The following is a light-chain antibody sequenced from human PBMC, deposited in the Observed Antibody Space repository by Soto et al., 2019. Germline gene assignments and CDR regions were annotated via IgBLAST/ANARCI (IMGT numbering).Light chain of an antibody. Sequence: EIVLTQSPGTLSLSPGERATLSCRASQSVSSSYLAWYQQKPVQAPRLLIYGASSRATGIPDRFSGSGSGTDFTLTISRLEPEDFAVYYCQQYGSSPHFGQGTRLEIK. CDR2: GAS. J-gene: IGKJ5*01. CDR3: QQYGSSPH. V-gene: IGKV3-20*01. CDR1: QSVSSSY.